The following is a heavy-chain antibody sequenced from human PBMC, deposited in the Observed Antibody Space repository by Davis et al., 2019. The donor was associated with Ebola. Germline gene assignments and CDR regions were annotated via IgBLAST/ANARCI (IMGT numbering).Heavy chain of an antibody. CDR1: GGTFSSYT. V-gene: IGHV1-18*01. CDR3: ARETYYYDSSGYYKDAFDI. D-gene: IGHD3-22*01. Sequence: ASVKVSCKASGGTFSSYTISWVRQAPGQGLEWMGWISAYNGNTNYAQKLQGRVTMTTDTSTSTAYMELRSLRSDDTAVYYCARETYYYDSSGYYKDAFDIWGQGTMVTVSS. J-gene: IGHJ3*02. CDR2: ISAYNGNT.